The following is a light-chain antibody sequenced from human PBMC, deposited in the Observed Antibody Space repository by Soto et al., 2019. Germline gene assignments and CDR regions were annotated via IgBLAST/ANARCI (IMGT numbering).Light chain of an antibody. CDR1: SRDGGSYNL. J-gene: IGLJ2*01. CDR2: EGS. Sequence: QSAPTQPASVSGSPGQLTTVACTGTSRDGGSYNLVSWYQQHPGKAPKLMIYEGSKRPSGVSNRFSGSKSGNTASLTISGLQAEDEADYYCCSYAGSSTFDVFGGGTKLTVL. V-gene: IGLV2-23*03. CDR3: CSYAGSSTFDV.